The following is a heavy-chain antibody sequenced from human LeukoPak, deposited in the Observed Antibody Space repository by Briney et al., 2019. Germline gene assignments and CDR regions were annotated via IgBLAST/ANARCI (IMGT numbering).Heavy chain of an antibody. J-gene: IGHJ4*02. CDR3: AKDDYSNYLATFDY. CDR1: GFTFSSYA. CDR2: ISGSGGST. V-gene: IGHV3-23*01. Sequence: PGGSLRLSCAASGFTFSSYAMSWVRQAPGKGLEWVSAISGSGGSTYYADSVRGRFTISRDNSKNTLYLQMNSLRAEDTAVYYCAKDDYSNYLATFDYWGQGTLVTVSS. D-gene: IGHD4-11*01.